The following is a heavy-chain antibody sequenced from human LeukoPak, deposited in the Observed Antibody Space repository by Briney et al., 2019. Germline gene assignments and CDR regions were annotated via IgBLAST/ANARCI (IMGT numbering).Heavy chain of an antibody. V-gene: IGHV3-7*01. J-gene: IGHJ4*02. Sequence: PGGSLRLSCAASGFSFSSYWMTWVRQAPGKGLEWVANIGKAGNGDYYVDSVKGRFTISRDNAKNSLYLQMNSLRAQDTAVYYCARDLDFHNFDYWGQGALVTVSS. CDR2: IGKAGNGD. CDR3: ARDLDFHNFDY. CDR1: GFSFSSYW.